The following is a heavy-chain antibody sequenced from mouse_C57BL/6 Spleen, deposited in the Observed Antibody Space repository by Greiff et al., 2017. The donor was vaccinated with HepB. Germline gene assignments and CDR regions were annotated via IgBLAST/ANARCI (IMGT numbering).Heavy chain of an antibody. V-gene: IGHV1-64*01. CDR1: GYTFTSYW. CDR2: IHPNSGST. J-gene: IGHJ3*01. CDR3: AREGSNSPRSWFAY. Sequence: VQLQQPGAELVKPGASVKLSCKASGYTFTSYWMHWVKQRPGQGLEWIGMIHPNSGSTNYNEKFKSKATLTVDKSSSTAYMQLSSLSSEHSAVYYCAREGSNSPRSWFAYWGQGTLVTVSA. D-gene: IGHD2-5*01.